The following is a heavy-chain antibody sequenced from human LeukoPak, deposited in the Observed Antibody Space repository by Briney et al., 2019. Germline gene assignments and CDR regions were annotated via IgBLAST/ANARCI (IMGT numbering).Heavy chain of an antibody. V-gene: IGHV1-18*04. D-gene: IGHD2-8*02. CDR3: ARDSGGHFDY. CDR1: GYTFTGYY. CDR2: ISAYNGNT. Sequence: GASVKVSCKASGYTFTGYYMHWVRQAPGQGLEWMGWISAYNGNTNYAQKLQGRVTMTTDTSTSTAYMELRSPRSDDTAVYYCARDSGGHFDYWGQGTLVTVSS. J-gene: IGHJ4*02.